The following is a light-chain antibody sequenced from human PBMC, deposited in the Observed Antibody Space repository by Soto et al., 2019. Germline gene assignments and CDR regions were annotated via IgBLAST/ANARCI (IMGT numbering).Light chain of an antibody. CDR2: GAS. CDR1: QSVSSN. J-gene: IGKJ3*01. CDR3: QQYNNWPPRVT. Sequence: EIVMTQSPATLSVSPGERATLSCRASQSVSSNLAWYQQKPGLAPRLLIYGASTRATGIPARFSGSGSGTEFTLTISSLQSEDFAVYYCQQYNNWPPRVTFGPGTKVDI. V-gene: IGKV3-15*01.